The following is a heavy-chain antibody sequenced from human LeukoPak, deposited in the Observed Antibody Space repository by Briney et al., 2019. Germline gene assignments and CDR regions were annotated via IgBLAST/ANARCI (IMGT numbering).Heavy chain of an antibody. CDR1: GGSISSGGYH. V-gene: IGHV4-31*03. CDR2: IYYSGST. D-gene: IGHD1-26*01. J-gene: IGHJ4*02. Sequence: SETLSLTCTVSGGSISSGGYHWSWIRQHPGKGLEWIGYIYYSGSTYYNPSLKSRVTISVDTSKNQFSLKLSSVTAADTAVYYCARSSGSYYYFDYWGQGTLVTVSS. CDR3: ARSSGSYYYFDY.